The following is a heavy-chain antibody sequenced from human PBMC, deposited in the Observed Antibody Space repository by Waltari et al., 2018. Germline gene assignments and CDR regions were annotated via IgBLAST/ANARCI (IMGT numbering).Heavy chain of an antibody. J-gene: IGHJ5*02. V-gene: IGHV4-34*01. CDR1: GGSFSGYY. CDR3: ACFHIVVVPAAQEDWFDP. D-gene: IGHD2-2*01. Sequence: QVQLQQWGAGLLKPSETLSLTCAVYGGSFSGYYWSWIRKPPGRGLEWIGEINHSGSTNYNPSLKSRVTISVDTSKNQFSLKLSSVTAADTAVYYCACFHIVVVPAAQEDWFDPWGQGTLVTVSS. CDR2: INHSGST.